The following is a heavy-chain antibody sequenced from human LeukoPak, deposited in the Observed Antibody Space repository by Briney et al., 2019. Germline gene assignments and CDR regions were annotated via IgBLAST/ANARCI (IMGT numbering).Heavy chain of an antibody. CDR3: ARGDLTAFLELLIDY. D-gene: IGHD2-15*01. CDR1: GFTFSSYG. J-gene: IGHJ4*02. Sequence: GGSLRLSCAASGFTFSSYGMHWVRQAPGRGLEWVAVIWYDGSNKYYADSVKGRFTISRDNSKNTLYLQMNSLRAEDTAAYYCARGDLTAFLELLIDYWGQGTLVTVSS. V-gene: IGHV3-33*01. CDR2: IWYDGSNK.